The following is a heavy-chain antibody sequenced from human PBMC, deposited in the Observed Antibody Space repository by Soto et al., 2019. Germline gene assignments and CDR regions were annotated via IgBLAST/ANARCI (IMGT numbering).Heavy chain of an antibody. D-gene: IGHD3-10*01. CDR3: ARSEGRGWPFDY. V-gene: IGHV5-51*01. CDR1: GYNFANSW. CDR2: IYPGDSDT. Sequence: SLKISCEGSGYNFANSWIGWVRQMPGKGLEWMGIIYPGDSDTRYSPSFQGQVTISADTSISTAYLQWSSLKASDSAMYYCARSEGRGWPFDYWGQGTLVTVSS. J-gene: IGHJ4*02.